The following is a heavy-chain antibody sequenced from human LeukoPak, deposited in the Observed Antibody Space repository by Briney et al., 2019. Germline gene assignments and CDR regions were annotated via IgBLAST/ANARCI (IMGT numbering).Heavy chain of an antibody. CDR2: MNPNSGNT. CDR3: ARGHNSGSYYDFYYYYYMDV. J-gene: IGHJ6*03. Sequence: ASVKVSCKASGYTFTSYDINWVRQATGQGLEWMGWMNPNSGNTSYAQNFQGRVTITRNTSISTAYMELSSLRSEDMAVYYCARGHNSGSYYDFYYYYYMDVWGKGTTVTVSS. V-gene: IGHV1-8*03. D-gene: IGHD1-26*01. CDR1: GYTFTSYD.